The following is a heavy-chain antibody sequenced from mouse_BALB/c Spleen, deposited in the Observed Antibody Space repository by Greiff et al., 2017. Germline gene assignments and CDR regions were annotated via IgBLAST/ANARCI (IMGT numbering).Heavy chain of an antibody. D-gene: IGHD1-1*01. Sequence: EVQRVESGGGLVQPGGSLRLSCATSGFTFTDYYMSWVRQPPGKALEWLGFIRNKANGYTTEYSASVKGRFTISRDNSQSILYLQMNTLRAEDSATYYSARDAYGSYYDMDYWGQGTSVTVSS. CDR1: GFTFTDYY. CDR3: ARDAYGSYYDMDY. V-gene: IGHV7-3*02. J-gene: IGHJ4*01. CDR2: IRNKANGYTT.